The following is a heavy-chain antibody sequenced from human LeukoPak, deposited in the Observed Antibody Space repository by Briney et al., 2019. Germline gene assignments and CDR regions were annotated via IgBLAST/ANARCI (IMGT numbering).Heavy chain of an antibody. CDR1: GYTFTGYY. V-gene: IGHV1-2*06. J-gene: IGHJ4*02. Sequence: ASVKVSCKASGYTFTGYYMHWVRQAPGQGLEWMGRINPNSGGTNYAQKFQGRVTMTRDTSISTAYMELSRLRSDDTAVYYCARVGYSYGYDFGYWGQGTLVTVSS. CDR3: ARVGYSYGYDFGY. D-gene: IGHD5-18*01. CDR2: INPNSGGT.